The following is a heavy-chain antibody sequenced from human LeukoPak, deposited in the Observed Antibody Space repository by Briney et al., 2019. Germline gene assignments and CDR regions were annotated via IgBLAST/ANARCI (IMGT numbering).Heavy chain of an antibody. Sequence: SETLSLTCTVSGGSISSSSYHWGWIRQPPGKGLVWIGSVYYSGSTYYNPSLKSRVTISVDTSKNQFSLKLSSVTAADTAVYYCARQIFGVVISFDYWGQGTLVTVSS. CDR2: VYYSGST. J-gene: IGHJ4*02. V-gene: IGHV4-39*01. CDR1: GGSISSSSYH. D-gene: IGHD3-3*01. CDR3: ARQIFGVVISFDY.